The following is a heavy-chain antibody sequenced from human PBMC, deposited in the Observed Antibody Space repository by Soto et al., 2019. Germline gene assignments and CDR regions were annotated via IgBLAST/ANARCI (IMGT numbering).Heavy chain of an antibody. Sequence: SGPTLVNPTQTLTLTCTFSGFSLSTSGVGVGWIRQPPGKALEWLALIYWNDDKRYSPSLKSRLTIAKDTSKNQVVLNMTNMDPVDTATYVGARRPRYRNYVDYWGQGTLVPVSS. CDR3: ARRPRYRNYVDY. V-gene: IGHV2-5*01. CDR1: GFSLSTSGVG. J-gene: IGHJ4*02. CDR2: IYWNDDK. D-gene: IGHD1-26*01.